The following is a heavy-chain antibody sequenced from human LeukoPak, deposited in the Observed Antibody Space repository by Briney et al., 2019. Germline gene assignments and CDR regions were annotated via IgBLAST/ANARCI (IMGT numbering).Heavy chain of an antibody. J-gene: IGHJ4*02. D-gene: IGHD6-19*01. CDR1: GFTFSSYE. V-gene: IGHV3-23*01. Sequence: GGSLRLSCAASGFTFSSYEMNWVRQAPGKGLEWVSAISGSGGSTYYADSVKGRFTTSRDNSKNTLYLQMNSLRAEDTAVYYCAKDQSSGWPHYFDYWGQGTLVTVSS. CDR2: ISGSGGST. CDR3: AKDQSSGWPHYFDY.